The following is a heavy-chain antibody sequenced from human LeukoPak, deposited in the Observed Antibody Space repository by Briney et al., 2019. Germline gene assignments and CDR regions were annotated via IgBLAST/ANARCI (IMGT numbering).Heavy chain of an antibody. Sequence: SQTLSLTCTVSGGSISSGSYYWSWIRQPPGKGLEWIGYIYYSGSTNYNPSLKSRVTVSVDTSKNQFSLKLSSVTAADTAVYYCARARLEWELLPVNAFDIWGQGTMVTVSS. D-gene: IGHD1-26*01. J-gene: IGHJ3*02. CDR2: IYYSGST. CDR3: ARARLEWELLPVNAFDI. CDR1: GGSISSGSYY. V-gene: IGHV4-61*01.